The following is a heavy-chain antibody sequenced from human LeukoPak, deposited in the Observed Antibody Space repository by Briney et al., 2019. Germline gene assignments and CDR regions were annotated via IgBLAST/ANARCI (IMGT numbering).Heavy chain of an antibody. CDR3: ARRGFGATIGYYYMDV. Sequence: GESLKISCKGSGYRFTNYWIGWVRQMPGKGLEWMGIIYPGDSDTRYSPSFQGQVTISADKSISTAYLQWSSLKASDTAIYYCARRGFGATIGYYYMDVWGKGTTVTVSS. V-gene: IGHV5-51*01. D-gene: IGHD1-26*01. CDR1: GYRFTNYW. CDR2: IYPGDSDT. J-gene: IGHJ6*03.